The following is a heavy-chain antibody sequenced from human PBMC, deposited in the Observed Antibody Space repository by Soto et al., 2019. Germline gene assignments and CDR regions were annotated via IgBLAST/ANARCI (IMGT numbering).Heavy chain of an antibody. CDR3: ARVIVIPSVSDAFDI. CDR1: GFTVSSNY. D-gene: IGHD3-16*02. CDR2: IYPDGST. J-gene: IGHJ3*02. V-gene: IGHV3-66*01. Sequence: PGGSLRLSCAASGFTVSSNYMSWVRQAPVKGLEWVSIIYPDGSTYYPASLRGTFTISRDNSKNTLFLQMNGLRAEDTAVYYCARVIVIPSVSDAFDIWGQGTMVTVSS.